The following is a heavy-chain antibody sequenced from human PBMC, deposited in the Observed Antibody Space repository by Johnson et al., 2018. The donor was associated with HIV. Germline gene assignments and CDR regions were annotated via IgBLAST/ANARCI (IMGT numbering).Heavy chain of an antibody. CDR2: IYSGGST. CDR3: TRAEWHDAFDI. V-gene: IGHV3-NL1*01. D-gene: IGHD1-14*01. J-gene: IGHJ3*02. Sequence: QVQLVESGGGVVRPGGSLRLYCAASGFNFDDYGMNWVRQAPGKGLEWVSVIYSGGSTYHADSVRGRFTISRDNSKNTLYVQMNSLRGDDTAVYYCTRAEWHDAFDIWGQGTMVTVSS. CDR1: GFNFDDYG.